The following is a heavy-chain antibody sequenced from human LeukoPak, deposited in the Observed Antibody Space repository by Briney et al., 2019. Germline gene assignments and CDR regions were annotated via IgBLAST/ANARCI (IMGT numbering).Heavy chain of an antibody. CDR3: ARVGYTSSWGERFYFDY. V-gene: IGHV3-66*01. CDR2: IDSAGST. D-gene: IGHD6-13*01. J-gene: IGHJ4*02. CDR1: GFTFGDYA. Sequence: GGSLRLSCTASGFTFGDYAMSWVRQAPGKGLECVSVIDSAGSTYYAASVKGRFTISRDISKNALFLLMNSLTAEDTAVYYCARVGYTSSWGERFYFDYWGLGTVVTVSS.